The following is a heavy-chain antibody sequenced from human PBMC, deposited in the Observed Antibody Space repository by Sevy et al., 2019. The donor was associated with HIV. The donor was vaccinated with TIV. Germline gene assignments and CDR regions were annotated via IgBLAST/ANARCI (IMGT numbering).Heavy chain of an antibody. J-gene: IGHJ4*02. V-gene: IGHV3-49*03. CDR1: GFTFDDYA. D-gene: IGHD5-12*01. CDR3: SRGLATADTPEYYFDS. Sequence: GGSLRLSCTASGFTFDDYAMSWFRQAPGKGLEWVAFITRNSYEAYGGTTEYAASVKGRFIISRDDSKSIAYLQMNSLKTEDTAVYYCSRGLATADTPEYYFDSWVQGTLVTVSS. CDR2: ITRNSYEAYGGTT.